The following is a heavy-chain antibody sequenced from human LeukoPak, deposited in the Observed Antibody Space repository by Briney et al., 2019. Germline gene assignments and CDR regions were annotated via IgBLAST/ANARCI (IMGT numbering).Heavy chain of an antibody. V-gene: IGHV4-34*01. J-gene: IGHJ4*02. Sequence: PSETLSLTCAVYGGSFSGYYWNWIRQSPGKGLEWIGEINHSGSTNYNPSPESRVTISQGKSKSQFSLKLSSVKAAGTAVDYLAREVSDYDILSGWIDYWGQGTLVSVSS. CDR1: GGSFSGYY. CDR2: INHSGST. CDR3: AREVSDYDILSGWIDY. D-gene: IGHD3-9*01.